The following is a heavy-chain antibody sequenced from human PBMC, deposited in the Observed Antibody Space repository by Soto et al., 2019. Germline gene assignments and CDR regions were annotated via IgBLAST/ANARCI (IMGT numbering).Heavy chain of an antibody. CDR1: GYTFTTYG. CDR3: ARDYCSGGSCYLDNWFDP. J-gene: IGHJ5*02. CDR2: INAGNGNT. D-gene: IGHD2-15*01. Sequence: ASVKVSCKASGYTFTTYGLHWVRQAPGQRLEWMGWINAGNGNTKYSQKFQDRVTITRDTFVSTAYMELSSLRSEDTAVYYCARDYCSGGSCYLDNWFDPWGQGTLVTVSS. V-gene: IGHV1-3*01.